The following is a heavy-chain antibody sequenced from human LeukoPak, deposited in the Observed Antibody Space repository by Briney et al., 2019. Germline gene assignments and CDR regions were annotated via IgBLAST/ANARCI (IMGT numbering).Heavy chain of an antibody. Sequence: GGSLRLYCAASGFIFSDYGMHWVRQAPGKGLEWVAVIWYDGSNKYYADSVKGRFTISRDDSKNTVYLQMNSLRAEDTAVYYCASRGSKFDFWGQGTLVTVSS. V-gene: IGHV3-33*01. CDR1: GFIFSDYG. CDR3: ASRGSKFDF. J-gene: IGHJ4*02. CDR2: IWYDGSNK.